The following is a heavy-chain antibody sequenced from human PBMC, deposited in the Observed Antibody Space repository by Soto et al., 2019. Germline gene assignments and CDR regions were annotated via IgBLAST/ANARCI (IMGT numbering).Heavy chain of an antibody. Sequence: QITLKESGPTLVKPTQTLTLTCTFSAFSLSTGGVGVGWIRQPPGKALEWLALIYWDDEKRYSPSLRSRLTITKDNSKNQVVLTMTNMDPVDTATYYCIQSRCGGDCLQSYASYYYYGMDVWGQGTTVTVSS. CDR2: IYWDDEK. CDR3: IQSRCGGDCLQSYASYYYYGMDV. J-gene: IGHJ6*02. D-gene: IGHD2-21*02. CDR1: AFSLSTGGVG. V-gene: IGHV2-5*02.